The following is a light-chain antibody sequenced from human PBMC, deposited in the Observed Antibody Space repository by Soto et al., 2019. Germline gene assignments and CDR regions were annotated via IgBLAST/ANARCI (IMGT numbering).Light chain of an antibody. Sequence: EIVMTQSPATLSVSPGERATLSCRASQSVRANLAWYQQKVGQAPRILIYGASTRATGIPARFSGSGSGTEFTLTISSLQSEDFAVYYGQQYNNWPPWTFGQGTKVEIK. CDR2: GAS. J-gene: IGKJ1*01. CDR3: QQYNNWPPWT. V-gene: IGKV3-15*01. CDR1: QSVRAN.